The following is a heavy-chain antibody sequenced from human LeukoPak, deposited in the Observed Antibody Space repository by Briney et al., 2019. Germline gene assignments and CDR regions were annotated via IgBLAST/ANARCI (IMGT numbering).Heavy chain of an antibody. J-gene: IGHJ4*02. V-gene: IGHV3-23*01. D-gene: IGHD3-10*01. CDR1: GFTFSSYG. Sequence: GGSLRLSCAASGFTFSSYGMSWVRQAPGKGLEWVSAISGSGGSTYYADSVKGRFTISRDNSKNTLYLQMNSLRAEDTAVYYYAKGSYYYGSGSRDYWGQGTLVTVSS. CDR3: AKGSYYYGSGSRDY. CDR2: ISGSGGST.